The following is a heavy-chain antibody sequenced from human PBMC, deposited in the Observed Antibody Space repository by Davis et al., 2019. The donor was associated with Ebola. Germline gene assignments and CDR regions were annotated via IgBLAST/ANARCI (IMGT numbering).Heavy chain of an antibody. D-gene: IGHD4-17*01. Sequence: GGSLRLSCAASGFTFGSNSMNWVRQAPGKGLEWVSSISTLSSYKYYADSLKGRFTISRDNAKNSLFLQMDSLSAEDTAIYYCARGPTTNKTPHLGPFDYWGQGVTVTVSS. J-gene: IGHJ4*02. CDR1: GFTFGSNS. CDR3: ARGPTTNKTPHLGPFDY. CDR2: ISTLSSYK. V-gene: IGHV3-21*01.